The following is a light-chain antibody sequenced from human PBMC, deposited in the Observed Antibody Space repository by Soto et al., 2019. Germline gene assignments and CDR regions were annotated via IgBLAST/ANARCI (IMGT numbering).Light chain of an antibody. Sequence: STQSPATVSLSKGERDTLTCRASQSVSSYLAWYQQKPGQAPRLFIYDASKWATGIPARFRGSGSGTDIALTISSRVPEDYAGCYCQPRCDRCPWTSGQGTNVDIK. V-gene: IGKV3-11*01. CDR1: QSVSSY. CDR2: DAS. CDR3: QPRCDRCPWT. J-gene: IGKJ1*01.